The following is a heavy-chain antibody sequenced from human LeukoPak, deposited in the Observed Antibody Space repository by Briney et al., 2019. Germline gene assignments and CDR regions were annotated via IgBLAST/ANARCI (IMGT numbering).Heavy chain of an antibody. CDR3: AKESGKFDY. J-gene: IGHJ4*02. Sequence: GGSLRLSCVASGLNFDDSAMHWVRQAPGKGLEWVSLISADGGSTFSADSVKGRFSISRDNSKNSLYLQMNGLRSEDTAMYYCAKESGKFDYWGQGTLVAVSS. V-gene: IGHV3-43*02. CDR2: ISADGGST. CDR1: GLNFDDSA.